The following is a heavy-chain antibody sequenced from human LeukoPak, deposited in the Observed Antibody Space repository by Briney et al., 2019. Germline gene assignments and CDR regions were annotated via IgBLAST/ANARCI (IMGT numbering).Heavy chain of an antibody. CDR2: LSYSGTS. J-gene: IGHJ5*02. V-gene: IGHV4-59*01. CDR1: GNSISSYY. CDR3: ARGVNWIDP. Sequence: SETLSLTCTVSGNSISSYYWSWIRQPPGKGLEWIGYLSYSGTSNYNPSLKSRLTISIDTSNNQFSLKLTSVTAADTAVYFCARGVNWIDPWGQGTLVTVSS. D-gene: IGHD6-6*01.